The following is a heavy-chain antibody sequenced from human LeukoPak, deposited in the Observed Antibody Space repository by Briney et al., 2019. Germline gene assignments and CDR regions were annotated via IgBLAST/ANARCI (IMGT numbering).Heavy chain of an antibody. D-gene: IGHD2-2*01. CDR1: GGSFSGYY. CDR2: VNHSGST. V-gene: IGHV4-34*01. Sequence: SETLSLTCAVYGGSFSGYYWSWIRQPPGKGLEWIGEVNHSGSTNYNPSLKSRVTISVDTSKNQFSLKLSSVTAAHTAVYYCASRSSTSFMFYWGQGTLVTVSS. CDR3: ASRSSTSFMFY. J-gene: IGHJ4*02.